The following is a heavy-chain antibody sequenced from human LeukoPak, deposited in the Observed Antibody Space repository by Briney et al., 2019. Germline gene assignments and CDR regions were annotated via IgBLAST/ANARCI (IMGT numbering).Heavy chain of an antibody. J-gene: IGHJ4*02. CDR1: GGSISSYY. Sequence: PSETLSLTCTVSGGSISSYYWSWIRQPPGKGLEWIAYIYYSGSTNYNPSLKSRVTISVDTSKNQFSLKMSSVTAADTAVYYCARTTRYYDSSGCFDFRGQGTLVTVSS. V-gene: IGHV4-59*08. D-gene: IGHD3-22*01. CDR3: ARTTRYYDSSGCFDF. CDR2: IYYSGST.